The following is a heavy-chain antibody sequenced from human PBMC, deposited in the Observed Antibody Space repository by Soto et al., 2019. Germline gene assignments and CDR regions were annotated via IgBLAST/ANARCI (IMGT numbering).Heavy chain of an antibody. CDR1: GFTFRTYA. Sequence: QVQVVESGGGVVQPGRSLRLSCAASGFTFRTYAMHWVRQAPGKGLEWVAVFSHDGSNTDYGDSVKGRFTISRDNSKSTLSLQMNSLRPEDTGVYYCAKDAGSTEYFFASWGQGTLVSVSS. CDR3: AKDAGSTEYFFAS. CDR2: FSHDGSNT. J-gene: IGHJ4*02. V-gene: IGHV3-30*18.